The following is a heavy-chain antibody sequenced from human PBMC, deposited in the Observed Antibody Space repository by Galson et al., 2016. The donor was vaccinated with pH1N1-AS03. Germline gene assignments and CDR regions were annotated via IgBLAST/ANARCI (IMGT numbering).Heavy chain of an antibody. CDR2: ISGSGEIT. D-gene: IGHD3-3*01. CDR3: AKVPNFGVLIIQYYFDY. V-gene: IGHV3-23*01. J-gene: IGHJ4*02. Sequence: SLRLSCAASGFTFNNYGMTWVRQAPGKGLEWVSGISGSGEITYYADSLKGRFTISRDNSKNTLYLQMSSLRAEEAAVYYCAKVPNFGVLIIQYYFDYWGQGALVTVSS. CDR1: GFTFNNYG.